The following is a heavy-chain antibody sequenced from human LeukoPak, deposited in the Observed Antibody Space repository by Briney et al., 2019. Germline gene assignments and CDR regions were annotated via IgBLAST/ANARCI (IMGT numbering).Heavy chain of an antibody. J-gene: IGHJ4*02. V-gene: IGHV3-9*01. D-gene: IGHD6-19*01. CDR2: ISWNSGYI. CDR1: GFTFDNYA. Sequence: PGGSLRLSCAASGFTFDNYAMHWVRQAPGKGLEWLSIISWNSGYIDYADSVKGRCTISRDNAKKSLDLQMNSLRAEDTAFYYCAKVRGTYSSGYFFDYWGQGTLVTVSS. CDR3: AKVRGTYSSGYFFDY.